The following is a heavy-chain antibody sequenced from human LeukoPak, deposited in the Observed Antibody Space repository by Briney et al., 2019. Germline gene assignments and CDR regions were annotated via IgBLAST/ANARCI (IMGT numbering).Heavy chain of an antibody. CDR1: GFTSSSYA. Sequence: GRSLRLSCAASGFTSSSYAMHWVRQAPGKGLEGVAVISYDGSNKYYADSVKGRFTISRDNSKNTLYLQMNSLRAEDTAVYYCARDPERHYYYYGMDVWGQGTTVTVSS. CDR3: ARDPERHYYYYGMDV. J-gene: IGHJ6*02. V-gene: IGHV3-30-3*01. D-gene: IGHD1-1*01. CDR2: ISYDGSNK.